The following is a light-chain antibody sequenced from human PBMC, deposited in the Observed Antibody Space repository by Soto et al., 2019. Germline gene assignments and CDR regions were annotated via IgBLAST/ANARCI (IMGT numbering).Light chain of an antibody. V-gene: IGLV2-14*01. Sequence: QSALTQPASVSGSPGQSITISCTGTSSDVGAYSYVSWYQQHPGKAPKLIIYDVSNRPSGVSNRFSGSKSGNTASLTISGLQAEDEADYYCSSYTSSITLVFGGGTKLNVL. CDR2: DVS. CDR3: SSYTSSITLV. J-gene: IGLJ2*01. CDR1: SSDVGAYSY.